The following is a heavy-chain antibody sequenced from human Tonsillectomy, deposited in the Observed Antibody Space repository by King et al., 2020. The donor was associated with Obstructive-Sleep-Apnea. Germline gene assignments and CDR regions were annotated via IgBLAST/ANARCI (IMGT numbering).Heavy chain of an antibody. D-gene: IGHD2-2*02. CDR1: GFTFSGDN. Sequence: VQLVESGGGLVQPGGSLRLSCAASGFTFSGDNMNWVRQAPGKGLEWGSYISSSSSTIYYADSVKGRFTISRDNAKNSLYLQMNSLRAEDTAVYYCARDLIPDAFDICGQGTMVTVSS. CDR2: ISSSSSTI. V-gene: IGHV3-48*04. J-gene: IGHJ3*02. CDR3: ARDLIPDAFDI.